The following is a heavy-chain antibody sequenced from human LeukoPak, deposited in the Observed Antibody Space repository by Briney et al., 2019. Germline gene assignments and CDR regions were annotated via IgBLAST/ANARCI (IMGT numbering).Heavy chain of an antibody. CDR1: GYTFTEYY. J-gene: IGHJ3*02. D-gene: IGHD1-26*01. V-gene: IGHV1-2*02. CDR3: AREGRGRGGAFDI. CDR2: INPNSGGA. Sequence: ASVKVSCKASGYTFTEYYMHWVRQAPGQGLEWMGWINPNSGGANYAENFQGRVTMTRDTSISTAYMDLSSLTSDDTAVYYCAREGRGRGGAFDIWGQGTRVTVSS.